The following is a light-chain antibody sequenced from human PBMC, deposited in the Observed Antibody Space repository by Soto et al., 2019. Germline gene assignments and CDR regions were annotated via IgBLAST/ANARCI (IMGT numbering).Light chain of an antibody. Sequence: EIVLTQSPGILSLSPGQRVTLSCRASQSVSNDFLAWYQQKPGQAPRLLIYGASTRATDVPDRFSGSGSGADFTHTISRLEPEDFAVFYCQQYGSSPYTFGQGTKLEIK. CDR1: QSVSNDF. CDR2: GAS. CDR3: QQYGSSPYT. V-gene: IGKV3-20*01. J-gene: IGKJ2*01.